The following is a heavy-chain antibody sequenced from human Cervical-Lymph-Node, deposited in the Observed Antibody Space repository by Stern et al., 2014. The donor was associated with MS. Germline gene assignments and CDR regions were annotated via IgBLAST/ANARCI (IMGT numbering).Heavy chain of an antibody. J-gene: IGHJ4*02. CDR2: LSYDGNHK. Sequence: QVQLMQSGGAVVQPGRSLRLSCAASGFTFSSYGMHWVRQAPGKGLEWVTVLSYDGNHKYYAASVKGRFTISRDNSKNTLHLQMNSVTPDDTAIYYCARDYEDTSMLFDHWGQGTLVTVSS. D-gene: IGHD2-8*01. CDR1: GFTFSSYG. V-gene: IGHV3-30*03. CDR3: ARDYEDTSMLFDH.